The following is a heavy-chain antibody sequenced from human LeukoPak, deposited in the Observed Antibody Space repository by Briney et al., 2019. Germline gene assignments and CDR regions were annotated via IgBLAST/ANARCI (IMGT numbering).Heavy chain of an antibody. CDR2: IHHSGTT. CDR3: ASWGIGDGYNNYDY. V-gene: IGHV4-38-2*02. J-gene: IGHJ4*02. CDR1: GYSINNNYY. D-gene: IGHD5-24*01. Sequence: SETLSLTCTVSGYSINNNYYWDWIRQPPGKGLEFIASIHHSGTTYYNPALKSRVTISVDTSKNQFSLKLSSVTAADTAVYYCASWGIGDGYNNYDYWGQGTLVTVSS.